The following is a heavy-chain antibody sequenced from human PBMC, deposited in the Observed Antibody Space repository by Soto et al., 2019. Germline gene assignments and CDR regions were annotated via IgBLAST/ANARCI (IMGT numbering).Heavy chain of an antibody. Sequence: ASVKVSCKASGFTFVMYSIHWVRQAPGQGLEWMAWINAGNGHTTYSQKFQGRVTITRDTSARTVYMELRSLRFEDTATYYCARAGWFAEGFFDFWGQGTPVTVSS. D-gene: IGHD3-10*01. V-gene: IGHV1-3*01. CDR1: GFTFVMYS. CDR3: ARAGWFAEGFFDF. J-gene: IGHJ4*02. CDR2: INAGNGHT.